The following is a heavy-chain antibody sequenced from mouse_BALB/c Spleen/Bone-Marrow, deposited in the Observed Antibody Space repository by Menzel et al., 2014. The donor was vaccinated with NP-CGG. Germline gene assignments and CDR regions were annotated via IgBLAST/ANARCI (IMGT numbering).Heavy chain of an antibody. Sequence: VQLQQSGAELVRPGTSVKISCKASGYAFTNYWLGWVKQRPGHGLEWIGDIYPGSGNTYYTEEFKGKATLTADTSSSTAYMQLSSLTSEDSAVYFCARRRSLDYWGQGIILTVSS. J-gene: IGHJ2*01. CDR2: IYPGSGNT. CDR1: GYAFTNYW. CDR3: ARRRSLDY. V-gene: IGHV1-63*02.